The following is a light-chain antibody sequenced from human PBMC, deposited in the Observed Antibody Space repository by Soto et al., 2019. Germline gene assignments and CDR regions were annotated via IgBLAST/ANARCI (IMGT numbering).Light chain of an antibody. CDR3: TSYTSSSTLDV. CDR2: GVS. V-gene: IGLV2-14*01. J-gene: IGLJ1*01. CDR1: SSDVGGYNY. Sequence: QSALTQPASVSGSPGQSITISCTGTSSDVGGYNYVSWYQQHPGKAPKLMIYGVSNRPLGVSNRFSGSKSGNTASLTISGLQAEDEADYYCTSYTSSSTLDVFGTGTKV.